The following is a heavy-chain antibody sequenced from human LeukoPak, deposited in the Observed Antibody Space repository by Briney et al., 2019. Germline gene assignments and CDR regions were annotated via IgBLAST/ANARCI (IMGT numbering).Heavy chain of an antibody. CDR1: GYTLTELS. CDR3: ARHIVVVTAIQNWFDP. V-gene: IGHV1-18*01. Sequence: ASVKVSCKVSGYTLTELSMHWVRQAPGQGLEWMGWISAYNGNTNYAQKLQGRATMTTDTSTSTAYMELRSLRSDDTAVYYCARHIVVVTAIQNWFDPWGQGTLVTVSS. CDR2: ISAYNGNT. D-gene: IGHD2-21*02. J-gene: IGHJ5*02.